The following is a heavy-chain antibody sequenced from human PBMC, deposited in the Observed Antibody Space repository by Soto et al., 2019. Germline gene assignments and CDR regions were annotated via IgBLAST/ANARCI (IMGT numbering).Heavy chain of an antibody. D-gene: IGHD3-9*01. V-gene: IGHV1-69*06. CDR2: IFSDAA. Sequence: SVKVSCKASGGSFDYRAVTWLRQAPGQGLGWMGHIFSDAADYSHKFQGRVPITADKSTGTAYMQLDSLTSNDTAVYYCATATLYFPCSHEKCETWGQAT. J-gene: IGHJ4*02. CDR1: GGSFDYRA. CDR3: ATATLYFPCSHEKCET.